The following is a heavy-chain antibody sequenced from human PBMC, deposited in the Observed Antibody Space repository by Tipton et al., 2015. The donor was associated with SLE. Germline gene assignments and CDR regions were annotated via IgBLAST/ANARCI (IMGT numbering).Heavy chain of an antibody. CDR2: ISANNGNT. J-gene: IGHJ3*02. CDR1: GYTFTNYG. D-gene: IGHD3-22*01. Sequence: QSGAEVKKPGASVKVSCKASGYTFTNYGISWVRQAPGQGLEWMGWISANNGNTNYAQKLQGRVTMNTDTSTSTAYMELRSLRYDDTAVYYCARFSFSGYGFGIWGQETMVTVSS. V-gene: IGHV1-18*01. CDR3: ARFSFSGYGFGI.